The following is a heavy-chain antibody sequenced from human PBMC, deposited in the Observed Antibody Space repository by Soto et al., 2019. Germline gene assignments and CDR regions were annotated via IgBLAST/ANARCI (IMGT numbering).Heavy chain of an antibody. CDR2: IYYSGMT. V-gene: IGHV4-31*03. J-gene: IGHJ4*02. D-gene: IGHD3-10*01. Sequence: QVQLQESGPGLVKPSQTLSLTCTVSGGSISSGGYYWSWIRQHPGKGLEWIGYIYYSGMTNYNPSLKSRVTISVDPSKNQFSLKLSSVTAADTAVYYCARDGGYGSGSYRFDYWGQGTLVTVSS. CDR1: GGSISSGGYY. CDR3: ARDGGYGSGSYRFDY.